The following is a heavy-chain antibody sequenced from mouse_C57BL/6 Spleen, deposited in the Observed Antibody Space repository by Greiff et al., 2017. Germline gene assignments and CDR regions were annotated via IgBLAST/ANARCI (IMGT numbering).Heavy chain of an antibody. CDR2: IWSGGST. Sequence: VQRVESGPGLVQPSQSLSITCTVSGFSLTSYGVHWVRQSPGKGLEWLGVIWSGGSTDYNAAFISRLSISKDNSKSQVFFKMNSLQADDTAIYYCARREIYYYGSSPLYYAMDYWGQGTSVTVSS. J-gene: IGHJ4*01. V-gene: IGHV2-2*01. CDR1: GFSLTSYG. D-gene: IGHD1-1*01. CDR3: ARREIYYYGSSPLYYAMDY.